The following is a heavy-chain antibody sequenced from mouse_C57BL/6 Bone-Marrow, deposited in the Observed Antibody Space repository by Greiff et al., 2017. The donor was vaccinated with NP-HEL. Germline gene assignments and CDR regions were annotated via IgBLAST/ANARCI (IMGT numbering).Heavy chain of an antibody. D-gene: IGHD1-1*01. CDR3: AQLLREAY. CDR1: GYTFTSYT. J-gene: IGHJ3*01. Sequence: QVQLQQSGAELARPGASVKMSCKASGYTFTSYTMHWVKQRPGQGLEWIGYINPSSGYTKYNQKFKDKATLTADKSSSTAYMQLRSLTSEDSAVYYCAQLLREAYWGQGSLVTVSA. CDR2: INPSSGYT. V-gene: IGHV1-4*01.